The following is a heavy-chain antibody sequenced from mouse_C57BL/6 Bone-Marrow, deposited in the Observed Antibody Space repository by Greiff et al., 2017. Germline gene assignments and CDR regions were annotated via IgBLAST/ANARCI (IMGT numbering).Heavy chain of an antibody. J-gene: IGHJ2*01. Sequence: QVQLKESGAELARPGASVKLSCKASGYTFTSYGISWVKQRTGQGLEWIGEIYPRSGNTYYNEKFKGKATLTADKSSSTAYMELRSLTSEDSAVYFCARPPLLLRLDYWGQGTTLTVSS. CDR3: ARPPLLLRLDY. V-gene: IGHV1-81*01. CDR2: IYPRSGNT. D-gene: IGHD1-1*01. CDR1: GYTFTSYG.